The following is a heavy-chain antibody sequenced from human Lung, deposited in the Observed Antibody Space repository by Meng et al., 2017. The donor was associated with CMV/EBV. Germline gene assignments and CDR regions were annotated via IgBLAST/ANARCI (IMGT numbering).Heavy chain of an antibody. Sequence: SLKLSCKASGYIFTSHSIGWVRQMPGKGLEWMGIIYPGDSDTRYSPSFEGQVIISADKSISTAYLQWSSLKASDTAVYYCARSSYFDYWGQGTLVTVSS. CDR2: IYPGDSDT. V-gene: IGHV5-51*01. D-gene: IGHD3-10*01. CDR1: GYIFTSHS. CDR3: ARSSYFDY. J-gene: IGHJ4*02.